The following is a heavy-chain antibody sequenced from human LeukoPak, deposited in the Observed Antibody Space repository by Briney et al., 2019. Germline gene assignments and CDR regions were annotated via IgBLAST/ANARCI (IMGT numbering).Heavy chain of an antibody. D-gene: IGHD3-22*01. V-gene: IGHV4-4*07. Sequence: SETLSLTCTVSGGSISSYYWSWLRQPAGKGLEWIGRIYTSGSTNYNPSLKSRVTMSVDTSKNQFSLKLSSVTAADTAVYYCARESIVVVIAYYYYYMDVWGKGTTVTVSS. CDR1: GGSISSYY. CDR3: ARESIVVVIAYYYYYMDV. CDR2: IYTSGST. J-gene: IGHJ6*03.